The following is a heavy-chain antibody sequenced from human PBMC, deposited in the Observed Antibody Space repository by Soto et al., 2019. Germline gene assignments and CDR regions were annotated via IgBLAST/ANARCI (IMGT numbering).Heavy chain of an antibody. Sequence: SETLSLTCTVSGGSISTGGYYWNWIRQHPGKGLEWIGYFYYSGSTYYNPSLKSRVTISVNTSKNQFSLKLSSVTAADTAVYYCARIESGYYFFDYWGQGTLVTVSS. D-gene: IGHD3-22*01. CDR1: GGSISTGGYY. J-gene: IGHJ4*02. CDR3: ARIESGYYFFDY. V-gene: IGHV4-31*03. CDR2: FYYSGST.